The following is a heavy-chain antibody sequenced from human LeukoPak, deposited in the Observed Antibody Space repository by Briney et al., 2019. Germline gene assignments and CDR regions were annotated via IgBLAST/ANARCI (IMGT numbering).Heavy chain of an antibody. J-gene: IGHJ6*03. V-gene: IGHV3-30*02. Sequence: PGGSLRLSCAASEFTFSSYGMHWVRQAPGKGLEWVAFIRYDGSNKYYADSVKGRFTISRDNSKNTLYLQMNSLRAEDTAVYYCAKGAKVVTYYYYYMDVWGKGTTVTISS. D-gene: IGHD4-23*01. CDR1: EFTFSSYG. CDR3: AKGAKVVTYYYYYMDV. CDR2: IRYDGSNK.